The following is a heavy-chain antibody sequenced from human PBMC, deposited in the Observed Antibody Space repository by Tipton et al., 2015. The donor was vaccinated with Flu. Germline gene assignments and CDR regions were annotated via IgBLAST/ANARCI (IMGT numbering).Heavy chain of an antibody. D-gene: IGHD1-1*01. CDR3: ARQAGNGHLYYFDS. J-gene: IGHJ4*02. Sequence: QLVQSGGGLVQPGRSLRLSCSISGFSLSSGFYWGWVRQPPGKGLEWIASLHPGGHTYNNPSLRSRLTMSADTSKNQLSLTLTSVTAADTAVYSCARQAGNGHLYYFDSWGQGILVTVSS. V-gene: IGHV4-38-2*01. CDR2: LHPGGHT. CDR1: GFSLSSGFY.